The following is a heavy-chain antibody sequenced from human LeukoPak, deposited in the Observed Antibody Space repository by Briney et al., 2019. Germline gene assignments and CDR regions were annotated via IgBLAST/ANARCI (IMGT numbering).Heavy chain of an antibody. CDR3: ARGIRNRLYSDS. Sequence: GASVKVSCKASGYTFTAYDVTGVRQATGQGLEWMGWMNPNSGNTGFAPNFRGRVTLTSDTFINTAYMELSSLRSEDTAVYYCARGIRNRLYSDSWGQRILITVSS. D-gene: IGHD1-14*01. CDR1: GYTFTAYD. J-gene: IGHJ4*02. V-gene: IGHV1-8*01. CDR2: MNPNSGNT.